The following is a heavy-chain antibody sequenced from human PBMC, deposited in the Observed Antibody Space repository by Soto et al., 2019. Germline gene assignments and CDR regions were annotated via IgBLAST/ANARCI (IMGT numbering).Heavy chain of an antibody. J-gene: IGHJ4*02. V-gene: IGHV3-30*18. CDR2: ISYGGGLQ. CDR3: VKERTPRLETEFQY. CDR1: VFTFGNYG. D-gene: IGHD2-15*01. Sequence: VGSLRLSCASSVFTFGNYGMQCVRHSPGKGLEWVAVISYGGGLQIYADSVKGRFTISRDNYENTLFLQMNSLKVEDTAVYFCVKERTPRLETEFQYLGQGTRVNLS.